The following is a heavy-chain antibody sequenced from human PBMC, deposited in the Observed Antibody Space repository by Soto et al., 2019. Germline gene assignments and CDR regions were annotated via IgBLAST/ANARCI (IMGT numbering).Heavy chain of an antibody. CDR1: GGSISSSRYY. V-gene: IGHV4-61*05. D-gene: IGHD5-12*01. CDR2: IYYSGST. Sequence: SETLSLTCTVSGGSISSSRYYWGWIRQPPGKGLEWIVYIYYSGSTNYNPSLKSRVTISVDTSKNQFSLKLSSVTAADTAVYYCARHRGGYDSRVWFDPWGQGTLVTVSS. CDR3: ARHRGGYDSRVWFDP. J-gene: IGHJ5*02.